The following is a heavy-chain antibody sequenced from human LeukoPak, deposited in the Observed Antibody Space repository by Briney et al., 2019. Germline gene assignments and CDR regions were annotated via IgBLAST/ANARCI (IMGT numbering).Heavy chain of an antibody. D-gene: IGHD3-16*02. Sequence: GGSLRLSCAASGFTFNNYAMHWVRQAPGKGLEWVSRLGYDGRGTNYADSVKGRFTISRDNAKNSLYLQMNSLRAEDTAVYYCARVSISKAGINWFDPWGQGTLVTVSS. CDR1: GFTFNNYA. CDR2: LGYDGRGT. CDR3: ARVSISKAGINWFDP. V-gene: IGHV3-74*01. J-gene: IGHJ5*02.